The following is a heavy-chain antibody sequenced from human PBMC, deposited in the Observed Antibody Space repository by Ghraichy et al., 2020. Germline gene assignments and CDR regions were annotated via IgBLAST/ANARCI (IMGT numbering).Heavy chain of an antibody. Sequence: GESLNISCTASEITFSNYALAWVRQAPGKGLDWVSAITINGDKTYYADSVKGRSTISRDDSKDTLYLQMNSLRAGDTAVYYCAISLNAYSLDMMFAYWGQGTLVTVSS. CDR1: EITFSNYA. D-gene: IGHD2-21*01. CDR2: ITINGDKT. V-gene: IGHV3-23*01. CDR3: AISLNAYSLDMMFAY. J-gene: IGHJ4*02.